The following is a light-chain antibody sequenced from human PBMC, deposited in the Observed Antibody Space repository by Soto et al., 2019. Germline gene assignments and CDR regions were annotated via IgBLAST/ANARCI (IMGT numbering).Light chain of an antibody. CDR2: KAS. J-gene: IGKJ4*01. CDR3: QQYNSYS. V-gene: IGKV1-5*03. Sequence: DIQMTQSPSTLSASVGDRVTITCRASQSIRSWLAWYQQKPGKAPKLLIYKASSLESGVPSRFSGSGSGTEFTLTISSLQPDDFATYYCQQYNSYSFVGGTKVGIK. CDR1: QSIRSW.